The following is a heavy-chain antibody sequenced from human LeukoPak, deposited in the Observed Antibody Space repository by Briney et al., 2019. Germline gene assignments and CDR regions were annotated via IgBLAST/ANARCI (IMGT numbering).Heavy chain of an antibody. V-gene: IGHV3-7*01. CDR2: IKQDGSEK. D-gene: IGHD1-26*01. J-gene: IGHJ3*02. CDR3: ARVSVGATRDAFDI. Sequence: GGSLRLSCAASGLTFSSYGMHWVRQAPGKGLEWVANIKQDGSEKYYVDSVKGRFTISRDNAKNSLYLQMNSLRAEDTAVYYCARVSVGATRDAFDIWGQGTMVTVSS. CDR1: GLTFSSYG.